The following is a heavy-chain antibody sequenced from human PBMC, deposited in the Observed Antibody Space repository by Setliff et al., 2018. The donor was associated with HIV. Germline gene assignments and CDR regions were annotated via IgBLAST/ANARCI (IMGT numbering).Heavy chain of an antibody. CDR1: GGSISSYY. J-gene: IGHJ4*02. V-gene: IGHV4-59*08. CDR2: IYYIGST. D-gene: IGHD3-22*01. CDR3: ARHGLRDYYDSSGWYFDY. Sequence: PSETLSLTCTVSGGSISSYYWRRIRQPPGKGLEWSAYIYYIGSTNYNPSLTSRVTISVDTSKSQFSLKLSSVTAADTAVYYCARHGLRDYYDSSGWYFDYWGQGTLVTVSS.